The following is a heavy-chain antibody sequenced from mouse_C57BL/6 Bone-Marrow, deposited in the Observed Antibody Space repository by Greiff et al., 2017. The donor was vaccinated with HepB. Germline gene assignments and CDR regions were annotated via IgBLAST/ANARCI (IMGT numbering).Heavy chain of an antibody. CDR2: IYPGGGYT. CDR3: ARCVVTTDYYAMDY. J-gene: IGHJ4*01. CDR1: GYTFTNYW. D-gene: IGHD2-3*01. Sequence: QVQLKQSGAELVRPGTSVKMSCKASGYTFTNYWIGWAKQRPGHGLEWIGDIYPGGGYTNYNEKFKGKATLTADKSSSTAYMQFSSLTSEDSAIYYCARCVVTTDYYAMDYWGQGTSVTVSS. V-gene: IGHV1-63*01.